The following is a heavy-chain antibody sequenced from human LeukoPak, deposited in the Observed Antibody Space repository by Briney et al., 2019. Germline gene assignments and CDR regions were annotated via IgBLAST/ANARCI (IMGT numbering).Heavy chain of an antibody. J-gene: IGHJ3*02. CDR3: ARGPGAIAARRRIAADAFDI. D-gene: IGHD6-6*01. CDR1: GVSFSGYY. CDR2: INHSGST. V-gene: IGHV4-34*01. Sequence: SETLSLTCAVYGVSFSGYYWSWIRQPPGKGLEWIGEINHSGSTNYNPSLKSRVTISVDTSKNQFSLKLSSVTAADTAVYYCARGPGAIAARRRIAADAFDIWGQGTMVTVSS.